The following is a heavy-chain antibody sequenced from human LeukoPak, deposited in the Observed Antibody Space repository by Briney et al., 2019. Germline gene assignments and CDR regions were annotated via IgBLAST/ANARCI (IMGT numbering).Heavy chain of an antibody. V-gene: IGHV3-23*01. J-gene: IGHJ4*02. D-gene: IGHD6-19*01. CDR2: ISGSGGST. Sequence: GGSLRLSCAASGFPFSGYAMNWVRQAPGKGLEWVSTISGSGGSTYYADSVKGRFTISRDNSKNTLYLQMNSLRAEDTAVYYCAKSRTDLSSGWGVFDYWGQGTLVTVSS. CDR3: AKSRTDLSSGWGVFDY. CDR1: GFPFSGYA.